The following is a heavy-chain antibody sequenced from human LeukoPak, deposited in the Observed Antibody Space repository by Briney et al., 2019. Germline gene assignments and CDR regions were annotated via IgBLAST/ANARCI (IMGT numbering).Heavy chain of an antibody. Sequence: ASVKVSCKTSGYTCTSYGISWVRQAPGQGLEWMGWISAYNGNTNYAQMLQGRVTMTTDTSTSTAYMELRSLRSDDTAVYYCARGHRGALQLLFDYFDYWGQGPLVTVSS. CDR1: GYTCTSYG. CDR2: ISAYNGNT. D-gene: IGHD2-2*01. V-gene: IGHV1-18*01. J-gene: IGHJ4*02. CDR3: ARGHRGALQLLFDYFDY.